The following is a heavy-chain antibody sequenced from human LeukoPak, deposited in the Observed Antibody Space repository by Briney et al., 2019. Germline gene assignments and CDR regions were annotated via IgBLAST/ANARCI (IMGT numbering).Heavy chain of an antibody. J-gene: IGHJ4*02. D-gene: IGHD6-19*01. Sequence: GASVKVSCKASGYTFTSYHMHWVRQAPGQGLEWIGIINPTGHSTNSAQNFQGRVTITADKSTSTAYMELSSLRSEDTAVYYCARDAGGWPYPVFDYWGQGTLVTVSS. CDR3: ARDAGGWPYPVFDY. CDR1: GYTFTSYH. V-gene: IGHV1-46*01. CDR2: INPTGHST.